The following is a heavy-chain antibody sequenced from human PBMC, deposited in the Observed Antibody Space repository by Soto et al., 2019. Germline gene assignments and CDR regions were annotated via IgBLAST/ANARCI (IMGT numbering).Heavy chain of an antibody. CDR3: AAGGGLPRYY. V-gene: IGHV4-30-2*01. CDR2: IYHSGST. J-gene: IGHJ4*02. CDR1: GGSISSGGYS. D-gene: IGHD5-12*01. Sequence: HLQLQESGSGLVKPSQTLSLTCADSGGSISSGGYSWSWIRQPPGKGLEWIGYIYHSGSTYYNPSLKGRVTLSVDGSKTQFSLTLSSGTAADTAVYYCAAGGGLPRYYWGRGTLVTVSS.